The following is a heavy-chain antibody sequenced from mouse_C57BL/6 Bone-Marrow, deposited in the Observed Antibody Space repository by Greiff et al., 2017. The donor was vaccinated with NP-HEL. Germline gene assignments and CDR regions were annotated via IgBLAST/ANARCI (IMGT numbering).Heavy chain of an antibody. CDR1: GYTFTSYE. Sequence: LVKPGASVKLSCKASGYTFTSYEINWVKQRPGQGLEWIGWIYPRDGSTKYNEKFKGQATLTVYTSSSTAYMELHSLTAEDSAVYFCAKGSWYFDVWGTVTTVTVSS. CDR3: AKGSWYFDV. V-gene: IGHV1-85*01. CDR2: IYPRDGST. J-gene: IGHJ1*03.